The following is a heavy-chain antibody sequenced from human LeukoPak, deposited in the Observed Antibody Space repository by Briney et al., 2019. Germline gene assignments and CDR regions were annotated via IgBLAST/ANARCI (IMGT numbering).Heavy chain of an antibody. CDR1: GGSISSSSYY. J-gene: IGHJ2*01. CDR3: ARDYNSVTHWFFDL. CDR2: IYYSGST. V-gene: IGHV4-39*07. Sequence: SETLSLTCTVSGGSISSSSYYWGWIRQPPGKGLEWIGSIYYSGSTYYNPSLKSRVTISVDTSKNQFSLKLTSVTAADTAVYYCARDYNSVTHWFFDLWGRGTLVTVSP. D-gene: IGHD4-17*01.